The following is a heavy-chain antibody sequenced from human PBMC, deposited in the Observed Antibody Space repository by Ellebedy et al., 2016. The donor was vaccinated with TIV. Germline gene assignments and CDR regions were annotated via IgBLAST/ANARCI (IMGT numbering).Heavy chain of an antibody. CDR1: GSTFADHA. CDR2: IRREASGGAT. V-gene: IGHV3-49*03. D-gene: IGHD3-9*01. Sequence: GESLKISXTGSGSTFADHALSWLRQAPGEGLQWVAFIRREASGGATEYAASVRGRFTLSRDDSKSIAHLQMNSLKTEDTAVYYCARVPRLQYLDWVADYFDNWGQGTLVTVSS. CDR3: ARVPRLQYLDWVADYFDN. J-gene: IGHJ4*02.